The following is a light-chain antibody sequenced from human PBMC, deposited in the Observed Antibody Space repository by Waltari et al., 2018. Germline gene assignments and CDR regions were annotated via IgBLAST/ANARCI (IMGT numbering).Light chain of an antibody. V-gene: IGLV2-14*01. Sequence: QSALTQPASVSGSPGQSITISCTGTSSDVGGYNYFSWYQQPPGKPPKLLISDVSNRPSGVSNRFSGSKSGNTASLTISGLQAEDEADYYCSSFTISSTWVFGGGTKLTVL. J-gene: IGLJ3*02. CDR1: SSDVGGYNY. CDR2: DVS. CDR3: SSFTISSTWV.